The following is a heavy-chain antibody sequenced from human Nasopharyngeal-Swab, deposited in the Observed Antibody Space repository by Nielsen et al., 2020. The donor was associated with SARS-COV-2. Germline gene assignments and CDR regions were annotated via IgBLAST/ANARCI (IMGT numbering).Heavy chain of an antibody. CDR1: GYTLTSYG. CDR3: ARDRGDSGSYYSRKKNYDYYYGMDV. D-gene: IGHD3-10*01. CDR2: ISAYNGNT. J-gene: IGHJ6*02. V-gene: IGHV1-18*01. Sequence: ASVKVSCKASGYTLTSYGISWVRQAPGQGLEWMGSISAYNGNTNYAQKLQGRVTMTTDTSTSTAYMELSSLRSDDTAVYYCARDRGDSGSYYSRKKNYDYYYGMDVWGQGTTVTVSS.